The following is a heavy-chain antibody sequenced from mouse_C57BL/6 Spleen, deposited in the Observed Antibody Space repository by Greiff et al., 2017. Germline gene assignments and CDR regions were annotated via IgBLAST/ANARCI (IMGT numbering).Heavy chain of an antibody. D-gene: IGHD2-5*01. CDR1: GFNIKDYY. CDR3: TVYSNLRDFGV. Sequence: EVQLQQSGAELVRPGASVKLSCTASGFNIKDYYMHWVKQRPEQGLEWIGRIDPEDGDTEYALKFQGKATMTADTSSNTAYLQLSSLTSEDTAVYYCTVYSNLRDFGVWGTGTTVTVSS. CDR2: IDPEDGDT. J-gene: IGHJ1*03. V-gene: IGHV14-1*01.